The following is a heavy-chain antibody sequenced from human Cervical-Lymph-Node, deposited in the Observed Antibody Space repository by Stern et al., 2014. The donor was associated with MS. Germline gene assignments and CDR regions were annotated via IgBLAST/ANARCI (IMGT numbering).Heavy chain of an antibody. CDR3: AKVHMSYNGLDV. CDR1: GFTFDEYT. Sequence: EVQLVESGGVVVQPGGSLRLTCAASGFTFDEYTMHWVRQVPGKGLEWVSLITWDTGSTYYADSVQGRFTISRDNSENSLYLQMNSLRIEDTALYYCAKVHMSYNGLDVWGQGTTVTVSS. CDR2: ITWDTGST. J-gene: IGHJ6*02. V-gene: IGHV3-43*01. D-gene: IGHD2-21*01.